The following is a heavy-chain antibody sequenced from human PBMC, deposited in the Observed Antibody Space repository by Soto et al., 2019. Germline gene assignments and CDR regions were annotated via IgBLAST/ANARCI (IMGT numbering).Heavy chain of an antibody. J-gene: IGHJ4*02. V-gene: IGHV1-3*01. CDR2: INAGNGNT. D-gene: IGHD3-9*01. CDR3: AVGGLRYFDWLPDY. Sequence: ASVKVSCKASGYTFTSYAIHWVRQAPGQRLEWMGWINAGNGNTKYSQKFQGRVTITRDTSASTAYMELSSLRSEDTAVYYCAVGGLRYFDWLPDYWGQGTLVTVSS. CDR1: GYTFTSYA.